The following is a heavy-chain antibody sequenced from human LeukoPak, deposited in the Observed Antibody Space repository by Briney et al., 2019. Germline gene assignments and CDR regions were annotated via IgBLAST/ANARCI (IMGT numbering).Heavy chain of an antibody. V-gene: IGHV4-39*07. CDR3: AESGSFEY. J-gene: IGHJ4*02. D-gene: IGHD1-26*01. Sequence: PSETLSLTCTVFGGSISSSSYYWGWIRQPPGKGLEWIGSIYYSGSTYYNPSLKSRVTISVDTSRNQFSLKLSSVTAADTAVYYCAESGSFEYWGQGTLVTVSS. CDR1: GGSISSSSYY. CDR2: IYYSGST.